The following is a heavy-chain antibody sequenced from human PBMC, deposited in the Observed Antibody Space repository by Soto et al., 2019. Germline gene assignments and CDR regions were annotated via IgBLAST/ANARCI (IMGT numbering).Heavy chain of an antibody. J-gene: IGHJ6*02. Sequence: QGQLQESGPGLVKPSETLSLTCTVSGGSITNYYCSWFRQPPGKGLEWIGYINYDGYSAYNLSHKGRVSLSMDASKTQFSLMLESVTATDTAVYYCARHGFGPLHGLVDVWGPGTTVIVSS. CDR3: ARHGFGPLHGLVDV. CDR1: GGSITNYY. D-gene: IGHD3-10*01. V-gene: IGHV4-59*08. CDR2: INYDGYS.